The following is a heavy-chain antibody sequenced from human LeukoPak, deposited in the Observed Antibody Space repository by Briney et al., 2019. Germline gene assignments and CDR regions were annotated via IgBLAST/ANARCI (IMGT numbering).Heavy chain of an antibody. Sequence: SETLSLTCTVSGGSISSGSYYWSWIRQPAGTGLEWNGRTYTSGSTNYNPSLKSRVTISVDTSKNQFSLKLSSVTAADTAVYYCAREVGLKTFDIWGQGTMVTVSS. V-gene: IGHV4-61*02. J-gene: IGHJ3*02. CDR2: TYTSGST. CDR1: GGSISSGSYY. CDR3: AREVGLKTFDI.